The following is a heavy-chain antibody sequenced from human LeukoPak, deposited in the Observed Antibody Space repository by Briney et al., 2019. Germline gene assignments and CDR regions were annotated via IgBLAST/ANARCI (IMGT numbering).Heavy chain of an antibody. CDR2: IYYSGST. V-gene: IGHV4-59*01. CDR1: GGSISSYY. J-gene: IGHJ4*02. Sequence: PSETLSLTCTVSGGSISSYYWSWIRQPPGKGLEWIGYIYYSGSTNYNPSLKSRVTISVDTSKNQFSLKLSSVTAADTAVYYCARGYSYGEHDYWGQGTLVTVSS. D-gene: IGHD5-18*01. CDR3: ARGYSYGEHDY.